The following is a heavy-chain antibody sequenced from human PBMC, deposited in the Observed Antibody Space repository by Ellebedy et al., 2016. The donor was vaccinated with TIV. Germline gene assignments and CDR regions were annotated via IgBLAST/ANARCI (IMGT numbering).Heavy chain of an antibody. CDR2: ISWNSGSI. D-gene: IGHD1-26*01. Sequence: SLKISCAASGFTFDDYAMHWVRQAPGKGLGWVSGISWNSGSIGYADSVKGRFTISRDNAKNSLYLQMNSLRAEDTALYYCAKELLRGNWFDPWGQGTLVTVSS. J-gene: IGHJ5*02. CDR1: GFTFDDYA. V-gene: IGHV3-9*01. CDR3: AKELLRGNWFDP.